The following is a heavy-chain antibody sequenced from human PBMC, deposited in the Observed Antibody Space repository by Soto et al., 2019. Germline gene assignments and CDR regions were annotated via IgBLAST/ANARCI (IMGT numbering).Heavy chain of an antibody. V-gene: IGHV1-3*01. CDR1: GYTFTSYA. CDR2: INAGNGNT. Sequence: VKVSCKASGYTFTSYAMHWVRQAPGQRLEWMGWINAGNGNTKYSQKFQGRVTITRDTSASTAYMELSSLRSEDTAVYYCARDEHSSGWPFDYWGQGTLVTVSS. CDR3: ARDEHSSGWPFDY. J-gene: IGHJ4*02. D-gene: IGHD6-19*01.